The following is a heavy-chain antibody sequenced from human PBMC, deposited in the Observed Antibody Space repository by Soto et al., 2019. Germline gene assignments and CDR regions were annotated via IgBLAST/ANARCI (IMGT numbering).Heavy chain of an antibody. CDR1: GGSISSYY. CDR3: ARDPTTPTNYSTDAFDI. D-gene: IGHD1-1*01. J-gene: IGHJ3*02. Sequence: SETLSLTCTASGGSISSYYWSWIRQPPGKGLEWIGYIYYSGSTNYNPSLKSRVTISVDTSKNQFSLKLSSVTAADTAVYFCARDPTTPTNYSTDAFDIWGQGTMVTVSS. CDR2: IYYSGST. V-gene: IGHV4-59*01.